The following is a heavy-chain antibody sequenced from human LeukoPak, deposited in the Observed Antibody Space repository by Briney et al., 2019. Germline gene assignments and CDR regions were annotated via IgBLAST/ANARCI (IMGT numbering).Heavy chain of an antibody. CDR1: GFTFSSYG. V-gene: IGHV3-30*02. CDR3: EKRNGSNYYFDY. CDR2: IRYDGSDK. Sequence: GGSLRLSCAASGFTFSSYGMHWVRQAPGKGLEWVAFIRYDGSDKYYAESVKGRFTISRDNSKNKLYLQMNSLRAEDTAVYDCEKRNGSNYYFDYWGQGTLVTVSS. D-gene: IGHD1-26*01. J-gene: IGHJ4*02.